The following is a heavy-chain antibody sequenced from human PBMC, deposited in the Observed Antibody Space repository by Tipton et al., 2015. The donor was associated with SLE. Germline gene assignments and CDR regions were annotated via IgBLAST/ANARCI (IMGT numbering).Heavy chain of an antibody. V-gene: IGHV3-74*01. CDR3: VRDNPCSPWSSACGVDV. CDR2: INSDGSGT. D-gene: IGHD6-13*01. J-gene: IGHJ6*02. Sequence: TLSLTCAASGFTFSSHWMHWVRQGPGKGLEWLSHINSDGSGTSYADSVKGRFTISRDNAKNTLSLQMNSLRTEDTAVYYCVRDNPCSPWSSACGVDVWGQGTTVTVSS. CDR1: GFTFSSHW.